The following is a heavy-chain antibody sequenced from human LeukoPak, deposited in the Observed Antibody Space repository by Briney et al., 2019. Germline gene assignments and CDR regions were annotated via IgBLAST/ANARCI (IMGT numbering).Heavy chain of an antibody. CDR3: ARTYYDSSGYYYELDY. V-gene: IGHV4-39*01. J-gene: IGHJ4*02. CDR1: GGSINSRTYY. Sequence: SETLSLTCTVSGGSINSRTYYWGWIRQPPWKELEWIGNIYYSGSTFYNPSLKSRITISIDTSNNEFSLKLSSVTAADTAVYYCARTYYDSSGYYYELDYWGQGTLVTVSS. CDR2: IYYSGST. D-gene: IGHD3-22*01.